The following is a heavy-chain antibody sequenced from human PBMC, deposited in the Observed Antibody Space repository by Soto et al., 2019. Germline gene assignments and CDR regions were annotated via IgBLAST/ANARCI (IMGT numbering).Heavy chain of an antibody. D-gene: IGHD6-19*01. V-gene: IGHV4-34*01. J-gene: IGHJ4*02. CDR3: ARGLITGSHYSGGWYYFDS. Sequence: SETLSLTYAVYGESFSGYIWTWIRQTPGKGLQWIGQVNHSGSAYYNPSLKSRVTISVHTSNSQFSLELSSVTAAGTAVYYCARGLITGSHYSGGWYYFDSWGQGTQVTVSS. CDR2: VNHSGSA. CDR1: GESFSGYI.